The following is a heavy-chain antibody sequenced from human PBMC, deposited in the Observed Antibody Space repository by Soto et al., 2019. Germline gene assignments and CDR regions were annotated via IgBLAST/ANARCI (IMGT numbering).Heavy chain of an antibody. V-gene: IGHV3-30-3*01. CDR3: AREDYSGSGHFDY. CDR1: GFTFSSYA. D-gene: IGHD3-10*01. CDR2: ISYDGSNK. J-gene: IGHJ4*02. Sequence: GGSLRLSCAASGFTFSSYAMHWVRQAPGKGLEWVAVISYDGSNKYYADSVKGRFTISRDNSKNTLYLQMNSLRAEDTAVYYCAREDYSGSGHFDYWGQGTLVTVSS.